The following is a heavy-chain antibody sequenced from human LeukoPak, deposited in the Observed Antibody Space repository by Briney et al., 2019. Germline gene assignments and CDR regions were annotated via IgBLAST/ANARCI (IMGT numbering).Heavy chain of an antibody. D-gene: IGHD3-3*01. V-gene: IGHV1-46*01. CDR2: INPSGGST. CDR3: TRGYYDFWSGYYPPPTFDY. J-gene: IGHJ4*02. CDR1: GYTFTSYY. Sequence: GASVKVSCKASGYTFTSYYMHWVRQAPGQGLEWMGIINPSGGSTSYAQKFQGRVTMTGDTSTSTVYMELSSLRSEDTAVYYCTRGYYDFWSGYYPPPTFDYWGQGTLVTVSS.